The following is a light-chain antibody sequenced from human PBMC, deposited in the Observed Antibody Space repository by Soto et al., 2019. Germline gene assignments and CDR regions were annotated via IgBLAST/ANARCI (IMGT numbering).Light chain of an antibody. CDR1: QSILDRSKNKYY. Sequence: DIVMTQSPDSLAVSLGERATFNCKSSQSILDRSKNKYYLAWYQQKSGQPPKLLIYWSSLRESGVPDRFTGRGSGTDFTLTISSLQAEDVAVYYCQKYFTSPWTFGQGTKVEI. J-gene: IGKJ1*01. CDR2: WSS. CDR3: QKYFTSPWT. V-gene: IGKV4-1*01.